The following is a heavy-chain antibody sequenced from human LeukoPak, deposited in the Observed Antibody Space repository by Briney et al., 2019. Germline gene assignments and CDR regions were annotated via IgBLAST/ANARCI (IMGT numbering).Heavy chain of an antibody. CDR1: GGTFSSYA. V-gene: IGHV1-69*04. D-gene: IGHD1-1*01. Sequence: GASVKVSCKASGGTFSSYAISWVRQAPGQGLEWMGRIIPILGIANYAQKFQGRVTITADKSTSTAYMELSSRRSEDTAVYYCASPGKVERPSDYYYYGMDVWGQGTTVTVSS. CDR3: ASPGKVERPSDYYYYGMDV. CDR2: IIPILGIA. J-gene: IGHJ6*02.